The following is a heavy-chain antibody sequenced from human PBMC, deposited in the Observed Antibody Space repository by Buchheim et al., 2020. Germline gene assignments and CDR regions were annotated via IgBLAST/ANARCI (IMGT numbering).Heavy chain of an antibody. D-gene: IGHD6-13*01. CDR3: AKDGASSSWGYYYYGMDV. Sequence: EVQLLESGGGLVQPGGSLRLSCAASGFTFSSYAMSWVRQAPGKGLEWVSSISGSSSSTYYADSVKGRFTISRDNSKNTLYLHMNSLRAEDAAVYYCAKDGASSSWGYYYYGMDVWGQGTT. V-gene: IGHV3-23*01. CDR1: GFTFSSYA. J-gene: IGHJ6*02. CDR2: ISGSSSST.